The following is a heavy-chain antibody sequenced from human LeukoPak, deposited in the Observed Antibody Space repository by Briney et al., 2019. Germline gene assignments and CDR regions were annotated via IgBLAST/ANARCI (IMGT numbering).Heavy chain of an antibody. CDR2: ISYDGSNK. Sequence: PGGSLRLSCAASGFTFSSYSMNWVRQAPGKGLEWVAVISYDGSNKYYADSVRGRFTISRDNSKNTLYLQMNSLRAEDTAVYYCAKVGDNWKGYFDYWGQGTLVTVSS. V-gene: IGHV3-30*18. CDR1: GFTFSSYS. CDR3: AKVGDNWKGYFDY. D-gene: IGHD1-20*01. J-gene: IGHJ4*02.